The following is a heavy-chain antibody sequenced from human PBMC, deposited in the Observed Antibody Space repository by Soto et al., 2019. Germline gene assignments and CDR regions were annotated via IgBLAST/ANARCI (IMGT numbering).Heavy chain of an antibody. V-gene: IGHV4-34*01. Sequence: PSETLSLTGAVYGGSFSGYYCSWIRQPPWKGLEWIGEINHSGSTNYNPSLKSRVTISVDTSKNQFSLKLSSVTAADTAVYYCARVGYSREFDPWGQGTLVTVSS. J-gene: IGHJ5*02. CDR1: GGSFSGYY. CDR2: INHSGST. CDR3: ARVGYSREFDP. D-gene: IGHD6-13*01.